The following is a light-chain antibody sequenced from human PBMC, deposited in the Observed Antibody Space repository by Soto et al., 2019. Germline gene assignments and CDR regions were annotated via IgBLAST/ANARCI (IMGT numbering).Light chain of an antibody. CDR2: EVS. Sequence: QSALTQPPSASGSPGQSVTISCTGTRSDIGGYNYVSWYQHHPGKAPKLIIWEVSKRPSGVPDRFSGSKSGNTASLTVSGLQAEDEADYYCSSCAGNTNPYVFGTGTKVTVL. CDR1: RSDIGGYNY. CDR3: SSCAGNTNPYV. V-gene: IGLV2-8*01. J-gene: IGLJ1*01.